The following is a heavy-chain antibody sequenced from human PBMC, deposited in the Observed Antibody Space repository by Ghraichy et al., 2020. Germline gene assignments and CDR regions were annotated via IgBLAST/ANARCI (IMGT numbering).Heavy chain of an antibody. CDR2: IKSKTDGGTT. Sequence: GGSLRLSCAASGFTFSNAWMSWVRQAPRKGLEWVGRIKSKTDGGTTDYAAPVKGRFTISRDDSKNTLYLQMNSLKTEDTAVYYCTTKAPSGNYGSGSYYDYYYYYYMDVWGKGTTVTVSS. J-gene: IGHJ6*03. V-gene: IGHV3-15*01. CDR1: GFTFSNAW. D-gene: IGHD3-10*01. CDR3: TTKAPSGNYGSGSYYDYYYYYYMDV.